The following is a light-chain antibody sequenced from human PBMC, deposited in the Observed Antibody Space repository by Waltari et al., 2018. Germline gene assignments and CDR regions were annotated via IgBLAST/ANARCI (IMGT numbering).Light chain of an antibody. CDR2: EDN. CDR3: QAWDSSPVV. J-gene: IGLJ2*01. Sequence: SYDLTQPPSVSVSPGQPATIPCPGDKLGDKYVSWYHQKPGQSPVLVMYEDNKRPSGIPERFSGSNSGNTATLTISGTQAMDEADYYCQAWDSSPVVFGGGTKLTVL. V-gene: IGLV3-1*01. CDR1: KLGDKY.